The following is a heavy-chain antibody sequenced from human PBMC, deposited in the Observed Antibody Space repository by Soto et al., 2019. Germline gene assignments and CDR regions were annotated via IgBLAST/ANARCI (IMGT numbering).Heavy chain of an antibody. D-gene: IGHD1-26*01. V-gene: IGHV3-74*01. CDR1: GFTFSSFW. CDR3: ARGAGGRYYNDY. Sequence: QPGGSLRLSCAASGFTFSSFWMHWVRQGPGKGLVWLSRINFDGTRTTYADSVKGRFTISRDNAKDTVYLQMNSLRAEDTAVYYCARGAGGRYYNDYWGQGTLVTVSS. J-gene: IGHJ4*02. CDR2: INFDGTRT.